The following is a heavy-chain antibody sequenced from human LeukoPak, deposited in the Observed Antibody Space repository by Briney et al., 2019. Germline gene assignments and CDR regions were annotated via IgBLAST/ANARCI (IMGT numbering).Heavy chain of an antibody. J-gene: IGHJ4*02. CDR1: GGSISSYY. V-gene: IGHV4-59*01. Sequence: SETLSLTCTVSGGSISSYYWSWIRQPPGKGLEWIGYIYYSGSTNYNPSLKSRVTISVDTSKNQFSLKLSSVTAADTAVYYCARGYYGLGSYYNFDYWGQGTLVTVSS. CDR3: ARGYYGLGSYYNFDY. CDR2: IYYSGST. D-gene: IGHD3-10*01.